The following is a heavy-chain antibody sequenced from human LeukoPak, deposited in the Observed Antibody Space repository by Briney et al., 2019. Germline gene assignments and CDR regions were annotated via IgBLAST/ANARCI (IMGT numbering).Heavy chain of an antibody. D-gene: IGHD2-2*02. V-gene: IGHV1-46*01. Sequence: ASVKVSCKASGYTFTSYYMHWVRQAPGQGLEWMGIINPSGGSTSYAQKFQGRVTMTRDTSTSTAYMELRSLRSDDTAVYYCARDPPAPRYCSSTSCYTSYYYYGMDVWGQGTTVTVSS. J-gene: IGHJ6*02. CDR1: GYTFTSYY. CDR3: ARDPPAPRYCSSTSCYTSYYYYGMDV. CDR2: INPSGGST.